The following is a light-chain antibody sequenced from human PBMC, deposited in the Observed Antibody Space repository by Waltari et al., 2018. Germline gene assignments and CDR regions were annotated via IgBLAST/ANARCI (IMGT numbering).Light chain of an antibody. Sequence: QSVLTQPPSVSGAPGQRVTISCTGSTSNIGAHYDVQWYQQVPGTAPKLLIYANNNRPSGVPDRCSGSRSGTSASLAITGLQSEDEAEYYCQSYDNSLRGVFGGGTKLTVL. CDR3: QSYDNSLRGV. J-gene: IGLJ3*02. V-gene: IGLV1-40*01. CDR1: TSNIGAHYD. CDR2: ANN.